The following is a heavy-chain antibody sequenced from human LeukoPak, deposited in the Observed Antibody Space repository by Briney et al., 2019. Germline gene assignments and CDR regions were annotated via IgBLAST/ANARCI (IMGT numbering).Heavy chain of an antibody. D-gene: IGHD2-15*01. Sequence: SETLSLTCAVSGGSFSGYYWSWIRKAPGKGLELIGESNHSGNTNYNPSLKSRVTISLDTSKNQFSLKLNSVTAADTAVYYCVTEPGYCTGGRCYGGWFDPWGQGTLVTVSS. CDR2: SNHSGNT. CDR1: GGSFSGYY. J-gene: IGHJ5*02. V-gene: IGHV4-34*01. CDR3: VTEPGYCTGGRCYGGWFDP.